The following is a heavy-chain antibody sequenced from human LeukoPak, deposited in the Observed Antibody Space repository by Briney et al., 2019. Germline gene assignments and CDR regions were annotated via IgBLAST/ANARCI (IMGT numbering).Heavy chain of an antibody. D-gene: IGHD1-26*01. CDR2: IYTSGST. J-gene: IGHJ1*01. CDR1: GGSISSGSYY. V-gene: IGHV4-61*02. CDR3: AREKMGANSPTEYIHP. Sequence: PSQTLSLTCTVSGGSISSGSYYWSWIRQPAGKKLEWIGRIYTSGSTNYNPSLKTRVTISVDTSKNQFSLKLSSVTAADMAVYYCAREKMGANSPTEYIHPWGQGTLVTVSS.